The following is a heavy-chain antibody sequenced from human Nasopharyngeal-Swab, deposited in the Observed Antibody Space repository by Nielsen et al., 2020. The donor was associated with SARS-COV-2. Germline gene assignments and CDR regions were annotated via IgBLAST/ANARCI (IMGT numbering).Heavy chain of an antibody. J-gene: IGHJ3*02. D-gene: IGHD2-2*01. CDR3: ARGGGGTSNGAFDI. CDR1: GYTFTSYD. CDR2: MNPNSGNT. V-gene: IGHV1-8*01. Sequence: ASVQVTCKASGYTFTSYDINWVRQATAQGLEWMGWMNPNSGNTGYVQKFQGRVTMTRNTSISTDYIELRSLRPEDTAVYYCARGGGGTSNGAFDIWGQGTMVTVSS.